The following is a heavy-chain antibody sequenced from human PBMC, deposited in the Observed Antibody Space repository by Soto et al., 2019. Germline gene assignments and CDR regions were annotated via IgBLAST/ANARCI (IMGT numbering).Heavy chain of an antibody. CDR1: GYSFTRYP. Sequence: GASVKVSWEASGYSFTRYPIHWVRQAPGQRLEWMGWINTGNGYTKYSQKFQARVTITRDTSASTSYMQLSRLRSEDTAVYYCARDRGGYCSGGSCSEAWFDPWG. D-gene: IGHD2-15*01. J-gene: IGHJ5*02. CDR2: INTGNGYT. CDR3: ARDRGGYCSGGSCSEAWFDP. V-gene: IGHV1-3*04.